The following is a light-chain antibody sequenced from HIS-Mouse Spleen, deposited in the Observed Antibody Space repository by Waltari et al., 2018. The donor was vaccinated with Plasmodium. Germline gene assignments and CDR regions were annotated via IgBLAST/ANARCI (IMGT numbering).Light chain of an antibody. CDR2: DAS. CDR3: QQRSNWPPLT. V-gene: IGKV3-11*01. CDR1: QSVSSY. Sequence: EIVLTQSPATLSLSPGERATLSCRASQSVSSYLAWYQQKPGQAPRLRIYDASNRATGIPARFSGSWSGTDFTLTISSLEPEDFAVYYCQQRSNWPPLTFGGGTKVEIK. J-gene: IGKJ4*01.